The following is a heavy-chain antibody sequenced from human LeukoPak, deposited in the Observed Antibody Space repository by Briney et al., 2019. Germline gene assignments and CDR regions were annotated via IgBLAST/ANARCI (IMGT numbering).Heavy chain of an antibody. CDR3: AAEIYGGNSDCCTFDF. CDR1: GFTFTNSA. CDR2: IVVGSGNT. D-gene: IGHD4-23*01. Sequence: SVKVSCKASGFTFTNSAVQWVRQARGQRPEWIGWIVVGSGNTNYAQKFQERVTITRDTSTSTAYMELSSLRSEDTAVYYCAAEIYGGNSDCCTFDFWGPGTPVTVSS. V-gene: IGHV1-58*01. J-gene: IGHJ3*01.